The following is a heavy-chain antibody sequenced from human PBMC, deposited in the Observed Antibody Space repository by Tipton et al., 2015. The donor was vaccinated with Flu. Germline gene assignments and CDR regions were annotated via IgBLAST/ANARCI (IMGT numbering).Heavy chain of an antibody. V-gene: IGHV3-7*01. CDR3: ARNYDFAEDS. CDR2: IKEDGGVR. Sequence: GSLRLSCAASGFTFSDRWMTWVRQAPGKGLEWVANIKEDGGVRHYVDSVKGRFTISRDNAKNSLYLQMDNLRVEDTAVYYCARNYDFAEDSWGQGTLLTVSS. D-gene: IGHD3-3*01. J-gene: IGHJ4*02. CDR1: GFTFSDRW.